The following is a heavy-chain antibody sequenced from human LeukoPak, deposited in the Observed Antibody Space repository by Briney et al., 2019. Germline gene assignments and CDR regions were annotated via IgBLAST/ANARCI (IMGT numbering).Heavy chain of an antibody. CDR3: ATRDYYDSSGFDY. D-gene: IGHD3-22*01. Sequence: ASVKVSCKASGYTFTGYYMHWVRQAPGQGLEWMGIINPSSGSTSYAQKFQGRVTMTEDTSTDTAYMELSSLRSEDTAVYYCATRDYYDSSGFDYWGQGTLVTVSS. CDR1: GYTFTGYY. CDR2: INPSSGST. V-gene: IGHV1-46*01. J-gene: IGHJ4*02.